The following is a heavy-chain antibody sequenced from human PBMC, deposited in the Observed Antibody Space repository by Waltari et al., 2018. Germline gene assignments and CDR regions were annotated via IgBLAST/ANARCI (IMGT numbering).Heavy chain of an antibody. J-gene: IGHJ4*02. CDR1: GGTFSSYA. D-gene: IGHD6-19*01. V-gene: IGHV1-69*10. Sequence: QVQLVQSGAEVKKPGSSVKVSCKASGGTFSSYAISWVRQAPGQGLGWMGGIIPILGIANYAQKFQGRVTITADKSTSTAYMELSSLRSEDTAVYYCARDVGDTIAVAGSEMYYFDYWGQGTLVTVSS. CDR3: ARDVGDTIAVAGSEMYYFDY. CDR2: IIPILGIA.